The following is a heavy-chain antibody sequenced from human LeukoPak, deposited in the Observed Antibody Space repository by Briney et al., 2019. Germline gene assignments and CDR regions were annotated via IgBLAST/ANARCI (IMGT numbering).Heavy chain of an antibody. CDR3: ARRGYYDSSGYSDDY. V-gene: IGHV4-34*01. Sequence: SETLSLTCAVYGGSFSGYYWSWIRQPPGKGLEWIGEINHSGSTNYNPSLKSRVTISVDTSKNQFSLKLSSVTAADTAVYYCARRGYYDSSGYSDDYWGQGTLVTVSS. CDR2: INHSGST. D-gene: IGHD3-22*01. J-gene: IGHJ4*02. CDR1: GGSFSGYY.